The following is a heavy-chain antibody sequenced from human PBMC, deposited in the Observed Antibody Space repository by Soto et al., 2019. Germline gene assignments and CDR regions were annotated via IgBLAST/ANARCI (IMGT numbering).Heavy chain of an antibody. Sequence: PGGSLRLSCAASGFTFSTYTMHWVRQAPGRGLEWMASISGDGGSKNYAPSVKGRFIISRDNPSNRLFVPMNSLRPEDTAVYYCARKSTVRFLDYWGQGTLVTVSS. D-gene: IGHD4-17*01. CDR3: ARKSTVRFLDY. V-gene: IGHV3-30*04. J-gene: IGHJ4*02. CDR1: GFTFSTYT. CDR2: ISGDGGSK.